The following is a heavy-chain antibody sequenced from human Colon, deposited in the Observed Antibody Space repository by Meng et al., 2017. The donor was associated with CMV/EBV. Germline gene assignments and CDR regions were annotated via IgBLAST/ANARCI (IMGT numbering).Heavy chain of an antibody. CDR1: GYTFTSYY. CDR2: INTHTGGT. V-gene: IGHV1-2*02. Sequence: SGYTFTSYYMHWVRQAPGQGLEWMGWINTHTGGTNYAQKFQGRVTMTRDTSISTAYMELSRLRSDDTAVYYCARVGRGYSYGYFDYWGQGTLVTVSS. CDR3: ARVGRGYSYGYFDY. J-gene: IGHJ4*02. D-gene: IGHD5-18*01.